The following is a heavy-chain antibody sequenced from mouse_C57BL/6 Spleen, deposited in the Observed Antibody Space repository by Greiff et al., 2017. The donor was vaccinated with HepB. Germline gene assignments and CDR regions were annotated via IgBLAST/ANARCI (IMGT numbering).Heavy chain of an antibody. Sequence: QVHVKQPGAELVKPGASVKLSCKASGYTFTSYWMHWVKQRPGQGLEWIGMIHPNSGSTNYNEKFKSKATLTVDKSSSTAYMQLSSLTSEDSAVYYCARRGWDEAMDYWGQGTSVTVSS. D-gene: IGHD4-1*01. CDR2: IHPNSGST. CDR3: ARRGWDEAMDY. J-gene: IGHJ4*01. CDR1: GYTFTSYW. V-gene: IGHV1-64*01.